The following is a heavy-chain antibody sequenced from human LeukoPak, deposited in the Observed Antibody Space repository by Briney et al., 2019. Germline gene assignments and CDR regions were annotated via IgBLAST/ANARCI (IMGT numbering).Heavy chain of an antibody. V-gene: IGHV4-59*08. CDR2: IYNTGST. CDR3: ARIAVAATGYNWFDP. J-gene: IGHJ5*02. CDR1: GGSISSYY. D-gene: IGHD6-19*01. Sequence: SETLSLTCTVSGGSISSYYWSWIRQPPGKGLEWIGYIYNTGSTIYNPSLKSRVTISVDTSKNQFSLRLSSVTAADTAVYYCARIAVAATGYNWFDPWGQGTLVTVSS.